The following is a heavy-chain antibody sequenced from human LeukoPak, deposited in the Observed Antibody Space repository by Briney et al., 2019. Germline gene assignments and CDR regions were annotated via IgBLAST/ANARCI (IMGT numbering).Heavy chain of an antibody. J-gene: IGHJ1*01. D-gene: IGHD3-22*01. CDR3: TTDRYYDNSELQFQH. CDR1: GFTLNNAW. CDR2: IKRETDGGTI. Sequence: GGSLRLSCAASGFTLNNAWMSWVRQAPGKGLEWLGRIKRETDGGTIDYAAPVKGRFTISRDDSRNTQYLQMDSLKIEDTAVYYCTTDRYYDNSELQFQHWGQGTLVTVSS. V-gene: IGHV3-15*01.